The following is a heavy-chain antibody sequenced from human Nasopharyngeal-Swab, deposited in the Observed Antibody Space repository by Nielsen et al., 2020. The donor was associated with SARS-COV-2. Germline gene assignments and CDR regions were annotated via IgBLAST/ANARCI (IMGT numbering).Heavy chain of an antibody. J-gene: IGHJ3*02. V-gene: IGHV3-30*02. CDR2: IAYDGRTK. D-gene: IGHD2/OR15-2a*01. CDR3: AREGIDAFDT. Sequence: GGSLRLSCAAAGLTFSAYGMHWVRQAPGRGLEWLTFIAYDGRTKYPADSVRGRLTVSRDNSKSTLHLQMSSLRAEDTATYYCAREGIDAFDTWGQGTMVTVSS. CDR1: GLTFSAYG.